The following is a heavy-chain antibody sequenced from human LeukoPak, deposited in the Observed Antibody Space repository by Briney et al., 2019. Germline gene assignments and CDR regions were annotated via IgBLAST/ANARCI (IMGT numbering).Heavy chain of an antibody. CDR3: ARGRYLGMDV. D-gene: IGHD3-9*01. J-gene: IGHJ6*02. CDR2: IDSDGIGT. V-gene: IGHV3-74*01. Sequence: GGSLRLSCAASGFTFTTYWMHWVRQAPGKGLVWVSRIDSDGIGTSYADSVKGRFTISRDNAKNTLYLPMNSLRAEDTAVYYCARGRYLGMDVWGQGTTVTVS. CDR1: GFTFTTYW.